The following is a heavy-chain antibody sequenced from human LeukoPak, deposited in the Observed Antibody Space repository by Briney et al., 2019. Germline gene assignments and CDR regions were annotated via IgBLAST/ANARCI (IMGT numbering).Heavy chain of an antibody. Sequence: GGSLRLSCVASGFTLSHYAMHWVRQAPGKGLEWVAIIWFDGSNKFSDSVQGRFTISRDNSKSTVYLQMNSLRGEDTAVYYCARGGRYFDWFAFDYWGQGTLVTISS. D-gene: IGHD3-9*01. CDR2: IWFDGSNK. CDR3: ARGGRYFDWFAFDY. J-gene: IGHJ4*02. CDR1: GFTLSHYA. V-gene: IGHV3-33*01.